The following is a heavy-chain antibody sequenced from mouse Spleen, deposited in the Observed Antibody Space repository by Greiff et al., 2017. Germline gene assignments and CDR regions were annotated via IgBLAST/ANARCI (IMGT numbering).Heavy chain of an antibody. CDR3: ANWDVRAMDY. CDR2: ISGGGSYT. D-gene: IGHD4-1*01. CDR1: GFTFSSYG. Sequence: EVKVVESGGGLVKPGGSLKLSCAASGFTFSSYGMSWVRQTPEKRLEWVATISGGGSYTYYPDSVKGRFTISRDNAKNNLYLQMSSLRSEDTALYYCANWDVRAMDYWGQGTSVTVSS. J-gene: IGHJ4*01. V-gene: IGHV5-9-2*01.